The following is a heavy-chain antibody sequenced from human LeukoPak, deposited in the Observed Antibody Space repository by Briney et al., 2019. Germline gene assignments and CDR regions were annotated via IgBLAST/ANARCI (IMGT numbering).Heavy chain of an antibody. CDR3: ARTSRTDYGDFDY. J-gene: IGHJ4*02. D-gene: IGHD4-17*01. Sequence: SETLSLTCTVSGGSISSYYWSWIRQPPGKGLEWIGYIYYGGSTNYNPSLKSRVTISVDTSKNQFSLKLSSVTAADTAVYYCARTSRTDYGDFDYWGQGTLVTVSS. CDR2: IYYGGST. V-gene: IGHV4-59*01. CDR1: GGSISSYY.